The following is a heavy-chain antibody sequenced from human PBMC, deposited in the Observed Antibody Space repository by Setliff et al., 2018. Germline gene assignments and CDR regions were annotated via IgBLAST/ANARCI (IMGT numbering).Heavy chain of an antibody. CDR1: GDPIDSYY. V-gene: IGHV4-4*07. CDR3: AGTPARGTTWLSPFDY. Sequence: SETLSLTCSVSGDPIDSYYWSWVRQSAGRGLEWIGRIYGGGATNYNPSLKARLTISVDNSKNQFSLQLTSVTAADTALYSCAGTPARGTTWLSPFDYWGQGIQVTVSS. J-gene: IGHJ4*02. D-gene: IGHD3-9*01. CDR2: IYGGGAT.